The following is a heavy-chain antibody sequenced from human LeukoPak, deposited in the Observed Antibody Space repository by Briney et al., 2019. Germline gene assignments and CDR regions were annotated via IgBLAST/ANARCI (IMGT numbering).Heavy chain of an antibody. J-gene: IGHJ4*02. CDR1: GGSFSGYY. D-gene: IGHD4-17*01. CDR2: INHSGST. V-gene: IGHV4-34*01. CDR3: ARRNFHPYGRPPDY. Sequence: SETLSLTCAVYGGSFSGYYWSWIRQPPGKGLEWIGEINHSGSTNYNPSLKSRVTISVDTSKNQFSLKLSSVTAADTAVYYCARRNFHPYGRPPDYWGQGTLVTVSS.